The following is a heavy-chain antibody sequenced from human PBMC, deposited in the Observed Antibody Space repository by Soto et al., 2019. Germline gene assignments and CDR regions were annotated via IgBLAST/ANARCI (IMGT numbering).Heavy chain of an antibody. J-gene: IGHJ4*02. CDR1: GFTFSSYS. D-gene: IGHD7-27*01. CDR2: INSRSSVI. Sequence: GGSLRLCCAASGFTFSSYSINWVRQAPGKGLEWISYINSRSSVIRYADSVQGRFIISRDNAKNSLYLQMNSLKDEDYAVYYCVRDLTWGFDYCGLGALVTVSS. V-gene: IGHV3-48*02. CDR3: VRDLTWGFDY.